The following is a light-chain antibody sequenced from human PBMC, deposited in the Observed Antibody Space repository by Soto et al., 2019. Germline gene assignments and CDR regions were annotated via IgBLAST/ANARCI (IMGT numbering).Light chain of an antibody. Sequence: QSVLTQPPSASGTPGQRVTFSCSGSSSNIGINTVNWYQQLPGTAPQLLISDNHRRPSGVPDRFSGSKSGTSASLAISGLQSEVEATYFCAAWDVSLKGFVFGTGTKVTVL. CDR3: AAWDVSLKGFV. J-gene: IGLJ1*01. CDR2: DNH. CDR1: SSNIGINT. V-gene: IGLV1-44*01.